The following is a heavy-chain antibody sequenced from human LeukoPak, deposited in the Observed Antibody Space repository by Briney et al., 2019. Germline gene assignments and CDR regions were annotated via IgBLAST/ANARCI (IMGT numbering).Heavy chain of an antibody. J-gene: IGHJ4*02. V-gene: IGHV4-39*07. Sequence: SETLSLTRTVSGGSISSSSYYWGWIRQPPGKGLEWIGSIYYSGSTYYNPSLKSRVTISVDTSKNQFSLKLSSVTAADTAVYYCARVYSGYVHYFDYWGQGTLVTVSS. CDR2: IYYSGST. CDR1: GGSISSSSYY. CDR3: ARVYSGYVHYFDY. D-gene: IGHD5-12*01.